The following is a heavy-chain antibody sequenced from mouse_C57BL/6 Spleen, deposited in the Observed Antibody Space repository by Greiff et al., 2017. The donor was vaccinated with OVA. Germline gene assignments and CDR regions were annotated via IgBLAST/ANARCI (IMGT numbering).Heavy chain of an antibody. CDR2: IDPSDSYT. D-gene: IGHD1-1*01. CDR1: GYTFTSYW. CDR3: APDYYGSSVGYAMDY. Sequence: VQLQQPGAELVRPGTSVKLSCKASGYTFTSYWMHWVKQRPGQGLEWIGVIDPSDSYTNYNQKFKGKATLTVDTSSSTAYMQLSSLTSEDSAVYYCAPDYYGSSVGYAMDYWGQGTSVTVSS. V-gene: IGHV1-59*01. J-gene: IGHJ4*01.